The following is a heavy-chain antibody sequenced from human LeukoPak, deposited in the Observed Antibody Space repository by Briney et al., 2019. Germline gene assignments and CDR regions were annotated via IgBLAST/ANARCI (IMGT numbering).Heavy chain of an antibody. CDR3: ARDRRDSSGWLIGF. CDR1: GGSITSYY. Sequence: SETLSLTCTVSGGSITSYYWSWIRQPPGKGLEWIGYIYYSGSTNYNPSLKSRVTISVDTSKNQFSLNLNSVTAADTAVYYCARDRRDSSGWLIGFWGQGTLVTVSS. V-gene: IGHV4-59*01. J-gene: IGHJ4*02. CDR2: IYYSGST. D-gene: IGHD6-19*01.